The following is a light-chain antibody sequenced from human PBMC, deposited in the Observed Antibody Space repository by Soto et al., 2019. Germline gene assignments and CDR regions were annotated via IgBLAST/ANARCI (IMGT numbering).Light chain of an antibody. CDR2: GTS. CDR3: QQYDNSPPGLT. V-gene: IGKV3-20*01. CDR1: QSVSSTY. J-gene: IGKJ4*01. Sequence: ETVLTQSPGTLSLSPGERATLSCRASQSVSSTYFTWYQQKPGQAPRLLIYGTSSRATGIPDRFSGSGSGTDFTLTISRLEPEDFAVYYCQQYDNSPPGLTFGGGTKVEIK.